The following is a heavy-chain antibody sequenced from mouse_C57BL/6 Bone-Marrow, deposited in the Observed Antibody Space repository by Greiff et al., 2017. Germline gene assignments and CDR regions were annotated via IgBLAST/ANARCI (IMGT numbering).Heavy chain of an antibody. J-gene: IGHJ1*03. CDR3: ARQVFDWYFDV. CDR2: IYPGGGYT. Sequence: QVQLQQSGAELVRPGTSVKMSCKASGYTFTNYWIGWAKQRPGHGLEWIGDIYPGGGYTNYNEKFKGKATLTADKSSSTAYMQFSSLPSEDSAIYYCARQVFDWYFDVWGTGTTVTVSS. CDR1: GYTFTNYW. V-gene: IGHV1-63*01.